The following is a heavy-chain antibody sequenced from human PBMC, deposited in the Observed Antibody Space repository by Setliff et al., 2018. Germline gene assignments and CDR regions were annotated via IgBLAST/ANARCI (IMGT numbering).Heavy chain of an antibody. V-gene: IGHV1-18*01. J-gene: IGHJ6*03. D-gene: IGHD3-3*01. Sequence: GASAKVSCKASGYTFTSYGISWVRQAPGQGLEWMGWISAYDGDTNYAQKLQGRVTMTTDTSTTTAYMELRSLRSDDTAVYYCARMTGFQYIDVWGKGTTVTVSS. CDR3: ARMTGFQYIDV. CDR1: GYTFTSYG. CDR2: ISAYDGDT.